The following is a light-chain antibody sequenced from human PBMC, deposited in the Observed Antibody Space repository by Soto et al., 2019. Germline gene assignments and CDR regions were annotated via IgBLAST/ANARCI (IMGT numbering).Light chain of an antibody. CDR1: QNVSTF. J-gene: IGKJ4*01. CDR2: DAF. V-gene: IGKV3-11*01. Sequence: EVVLTQSPATLSLSPGERATLSCRASQNVSTFLTWYQQKSGQAPRLLIYDAFNRANGIPARFSGSGSGTDFTLTIISLEPEDFAVYYCQQRINWPLTFGGGTKVEIK. CDR3: QQRINWPLT.